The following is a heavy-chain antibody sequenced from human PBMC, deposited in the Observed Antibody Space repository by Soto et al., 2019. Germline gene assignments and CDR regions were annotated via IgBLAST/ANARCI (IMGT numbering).Heavy chain of an antibody. CDR1: GFTFNNYW. CDR3: TRDRGGNFYGGFDY. Sequence: EVQLVESGGDLVQPGGSLIISCAAAGFTFNNYWMHWVRQAPGKGLVWVSRINTEGSTRDYADSVRGRFAISRDNAKNTLYLQINSLRDEDTAVYYCTRDRGGNFYGGFDYWGRGTLVTVS. J-gene: IGHJ4*02. V-gene: IGHV3-74*01. CDR2: INTEGSTR. D-gene: IGHD1-26*01.